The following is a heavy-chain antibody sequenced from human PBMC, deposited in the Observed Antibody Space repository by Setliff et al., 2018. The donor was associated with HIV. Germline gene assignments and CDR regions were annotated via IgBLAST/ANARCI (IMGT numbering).Heavy chain of an antibody. D-gene: IGHD1-1*01. J-gene: IGHJ6*03. Sequence: KASETLSLTCKVSGDSISSGGYYWTWIRKPAGKGLEWIGHIYTSGNTNYNPSLKSRVSISVATSKNQFFLTLTSVTAADSAVYYCARLGEHDTGDLDVWGKGTTVTVS. CDR2: IYTSGNT. CDR3: ARLGEHDTGDLDV. CDR1: GDSISSGGYY. V-gene: IGHV4-61*09.